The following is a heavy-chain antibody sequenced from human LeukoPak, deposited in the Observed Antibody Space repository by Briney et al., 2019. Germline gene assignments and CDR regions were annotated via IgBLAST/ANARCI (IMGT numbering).Heavy chain of an antibody. Sequence: ASVKVSCKASGYTFIGYYMHWVRQAPGQGLEWMGWINPNSGGTNYAQKFQGRVTMTRDTSISTACMELSRLRSDDTAVYYCARFGSNWGFRYFDLWGRGTLVTVSS. CDR3: ARFGSNWGFRYFDL. V-gene: IGHV1-2*02. J-gene: IGHJ2*01. D-gene: IGHD7-27*01. CDR2: INPNSGGT. CDR1: GYTFIGYY.